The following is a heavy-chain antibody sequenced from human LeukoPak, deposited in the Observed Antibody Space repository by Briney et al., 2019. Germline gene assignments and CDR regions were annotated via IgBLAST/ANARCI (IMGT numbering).Heavy chain of an antibody. V-gene: IGHV1-46*01. Sequence: ASVKVSCKASGYTFTSYYMHWVRQAPGQGLEWMGIINPSGGSTSYAQKFQGRVTMTRDTSTSTVYMELSSLRSEDTAVYYCARGTGYYDSSGYYPFDYWGQGTLVTVSS. CDR1: GYTFTSYY. CDR3: ARGTGYYDSSGYYPFDY. D-gene: IGHD3-22*01. CDR2: INPSGGST. J-gene: IGHJ4*02.